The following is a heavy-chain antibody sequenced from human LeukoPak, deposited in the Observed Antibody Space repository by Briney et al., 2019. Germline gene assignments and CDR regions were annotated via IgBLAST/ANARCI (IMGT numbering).Heavy chain of an antibody. Sequence: SETLSLTCAVYGGSFSGYYWSWIRQPPGKGLEWIGEINHSGSTNHNPSLKSRVTISVDTSKNQFSLKLSSVTAADTAVYYCARGGDIVVVPAAPGEYYFDYWGQGTLVTVSS. CDR1: GGSFSGYY. CDR2: INHSGST. D-gene: IGHD2-2*01. CDR3: ARGGDIVVVPAAPGEYYFDY. V-gene: IGHV4-34*01. J-gene: IGHJ4*02.